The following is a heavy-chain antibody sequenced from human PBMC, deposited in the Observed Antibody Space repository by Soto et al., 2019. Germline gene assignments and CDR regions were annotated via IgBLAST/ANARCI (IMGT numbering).Heavy chain of an antibody. CDR3: ARGEIVAKIYDAFDI. D-gene: IGHD3-22*01. CDR1: GGSISSGGYY. V-gene: IGHV4-31*03. J-gene: IGHJ3*02. CDR2: IYYSGST. Sequence: SETLPLTCTVSGGSISSGGYYWSWIRKHPGKGLEWIGYIYYSGSTYYNPSLKSRVTISVGTSKNQFSLKLSSVTAADTAVYYCARGEIVAKIYDAFDIWGQGTMVTVSS.